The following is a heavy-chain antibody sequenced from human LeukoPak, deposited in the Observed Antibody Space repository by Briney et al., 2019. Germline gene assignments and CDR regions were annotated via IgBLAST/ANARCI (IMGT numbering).Heavy chain of an antibody. Sequence: PGASVNVSCTASGYTFTSYYMHWVRQAPGQGLEWMGIINPSGGSTSYAQKFQGRVTMTRDTSTSTVYMELSSLRSEDTAVYYCARGSSGWYSVAYWGQGTLVTVSS. CDR2: INPSGGST. CDR3: ARGSSGWYSVAY. V-gene: IGHV1-46*01. CDR1: GYTFTSYY. D-gene: IGHD6-19*01. J-gene: IGHJ4*02.